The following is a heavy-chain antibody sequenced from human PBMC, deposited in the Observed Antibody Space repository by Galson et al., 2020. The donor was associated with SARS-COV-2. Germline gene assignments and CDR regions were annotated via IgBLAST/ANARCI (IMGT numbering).Heavy chain of an antibody. CDR3: ARKGDRYALWSYYFDY. J-gene: IGHJ4*02. CDR2: IYYSGST. Sequence: SETLSLTCTVSGGSISSSSYYWGWIRQPPGKGLEWIGSIYYSGSTYYNPSLKSRVTISVDTSKNQFSLKLSSVTAADTAVYYCARKGDRYALWSYYFDYWGQGTLFTFSS. D-gene: IGHD3-10*01. CDR1: GGSISSSSYY. V-gene: IGHV4-39*01.